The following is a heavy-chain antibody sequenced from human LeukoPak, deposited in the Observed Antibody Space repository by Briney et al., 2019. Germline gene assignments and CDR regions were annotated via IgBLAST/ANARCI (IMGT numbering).Heavy chain of an antibody. CDR2: ISGSGGST. CDR1: GFTFSSYA. V-gene: IGHV3-23*01. D-gene: IGHD6-19*01. CDR3: APRGGDSGVVA. J-gene: IGHJ5*02. Sequence: GSLRLSCAASGFTFSSYAMSWVRQAPGKGLEWVSAISGSGGSTYYADSVKGRFTISRDNSKNTLYLQMNSLRAEDTAVYYCAPRGGDSGVVAWGQGTLVTVSS.